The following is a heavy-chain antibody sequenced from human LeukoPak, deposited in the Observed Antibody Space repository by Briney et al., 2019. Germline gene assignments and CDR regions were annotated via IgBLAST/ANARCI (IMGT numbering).Heavy chain of an antibody. Sequence: ASVKVSCKASGYTFTGYYMHWVRQAPGQGLEWVGWINPNSGGTNYAQKFQGRVTMTRDTSISTAYMELSRLRSDDTAVYYCARGDPSRGLPYYFDYWGQGTLVTVSS. CDR3: ARGDPSRGLPYYFDY. D-gene: IGHD1-26*01. V-gene: IGHV1-2*02. J-gene: IGHJ4*02. CDR1: GYTFTGYY. CDR2: INPNSGGT.